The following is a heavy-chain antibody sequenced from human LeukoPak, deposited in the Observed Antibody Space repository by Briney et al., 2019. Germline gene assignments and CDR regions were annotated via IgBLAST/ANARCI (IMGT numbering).Heavy chain of an antibody. Sequence: SETLSLTCAVYDGSFSGYYWSWIRQPPGKGLEWIGEINHSGSTNYNPSLKSRVTISVDTSKNQFSLKLSSVTAADTAVYYCARTKSYGDQYYFDYWGQGTLVTVSS. CDR2: INHSGST. V-gene: IGHV4-34*01. CDR3: ARTKSYGDQYYFDY. CDR1: DGSFSGYY. D-gene: IGHD4-17*01. J-gene: IGHJ4*02.